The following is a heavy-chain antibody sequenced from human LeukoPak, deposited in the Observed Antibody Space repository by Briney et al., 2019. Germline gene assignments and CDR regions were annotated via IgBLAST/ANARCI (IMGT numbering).Heavy chain of an antibody. Sequence: ASVKVSCKASGYTFTSYYMHWVRQAPGQGLEWMGIINPSGGSTSYAQKFQGRVTMTRDMSTSTVYMELSSLRSDDTAVYYCARDGEYYDILTGYYHSFDYWGQGTLVTVSS. V-gene: IGHV1-46*01. J-gene: IGHJ4*02. CDR1: GYTFTSYY. D-gene: IGHD3-9*01. CDR3: ARDGEYYDILTGYYHSFDY. CDR2: INPSGGST.